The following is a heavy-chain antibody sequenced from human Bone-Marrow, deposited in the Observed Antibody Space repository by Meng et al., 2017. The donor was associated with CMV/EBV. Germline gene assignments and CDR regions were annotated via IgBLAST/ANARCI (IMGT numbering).Heavy chain of an antibody. CDR2: IIPILGIA. J-gene: IGHJ6*02. CDR1: GGTFSSYA. V-gene: IGHV1-69*10. Sequence: SGGTFSSYAISWVRQAPGQGLEWMGGIIPILGIANYAQKFQGRVTITADKSTSTAYMELSSLRSEDTAVYYCARMGYGLYYYYGMDVWGQGTMVTVSS. CDR3: ARMGYGLYYYYGMDV. D-gene: IGHD2-8*01.